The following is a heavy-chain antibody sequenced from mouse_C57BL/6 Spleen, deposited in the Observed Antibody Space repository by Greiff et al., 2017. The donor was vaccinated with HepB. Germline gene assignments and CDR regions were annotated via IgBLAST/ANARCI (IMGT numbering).Heavy chain of an antibody. V-gene: IGHV2-6-1*01. CDR3: ARHGFYGRSYDWYFGV. Sequence: VQRVESGPGLVAPSQSLSITCTVSGFSLPSYGVHWVRQPPGKGLEWLVVIWRDGSTTYNSALKSRLSISKDNSKSQVFLKMNSLQTDDTAMYYCARHGFYGRSYDWYFGVWGTGTTVTVSS. CDR1: GFSLPSYG. D-gene: IGHD1-1*01. J-gene: IGHJ1*03. CDR2: IWRDGST.